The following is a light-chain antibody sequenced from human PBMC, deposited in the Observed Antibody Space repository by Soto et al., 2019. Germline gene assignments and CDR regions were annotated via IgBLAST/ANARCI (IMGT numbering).Light chain of an antibody. V-gene: IGLV2-23*01. CDR1: SSDVGAYNL. Sequence: QSALTQPASVSGSPEQSITISCTGTSSDVGAYNLVSWYQQHPGKAPRLIIYEGSKRPSGISHRFSGSKSDNTASLTISGLWAEDEAHYHCCSYAGSRTFVFGGGTQLTVL. J-gene: IGLJ2*01. CDR2: EGS. CDR3: CSYAGSRTFV.